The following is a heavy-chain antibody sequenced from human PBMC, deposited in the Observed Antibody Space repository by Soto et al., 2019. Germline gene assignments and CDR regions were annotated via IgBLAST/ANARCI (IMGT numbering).Heavy chain of an antibody. Sequence: SETLSLTCSVSGGSIINYYWTWVRQSPEKGLEWIGYMYYNGNINYNPSLKSRVTISIDTSKNQFSLTLKSVTAADTAVYYRASGGNWFDPWGQGVLVTASS. CDR3: ASGGNWFDP. J-gene: IGHJ5*02. CDR1: GGSIINYY. CDR2: MYYNGNI. D-gene: IGHD3-16*01. V-gene: IGHV4-59*01.